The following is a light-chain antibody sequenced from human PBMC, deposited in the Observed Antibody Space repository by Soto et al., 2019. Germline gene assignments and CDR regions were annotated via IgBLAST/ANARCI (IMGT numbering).Light chain of an antibody. CDR2: GVS. Sequence: QSALTQPASVSGSPGQSITISCTGTSSDVGGYNHVSWYQQHPGKAPKLMIHGVSNRPSGVSDRFSGSKSGNTASLTISGLQAEDEADYYCSSYTSTRTLVFGTGTKVTGL. J-gene: IGLJ1*01. V-gene: IGLV2-14*01. CDR1: SSDVGGYNH. CDR3: SSYTSTRTLV.